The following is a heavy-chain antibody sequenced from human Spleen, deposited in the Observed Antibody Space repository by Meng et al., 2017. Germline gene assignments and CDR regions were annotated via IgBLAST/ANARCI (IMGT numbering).Heavy chain of an antibody. CDR1: GFTFRNYA. CDR3: ASPPRNGAMAGFDY. V-gene: IGHV3-23*01. Sequence: GESLKISCAASGFTFRNYAMRWVRQAPGKGLEWVSDINGSGGSTYYADSVKGRFTISRDNSKNTLYLQMNSLRAEDTAVYYCASPPRNGAMAGFDYWGQGTLVTVSS. CDR2: INGSGGST. D-gene: IGHD5-18*01. J-gene: IGHJ4*02.